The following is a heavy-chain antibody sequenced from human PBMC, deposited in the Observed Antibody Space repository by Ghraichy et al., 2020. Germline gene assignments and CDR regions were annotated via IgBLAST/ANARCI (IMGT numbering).Heavy chain of an antibody. J-gene: IGHJ4*02. CDR1: GGSISSSSYY. CDR2: IYYSGST. V-gene: IGHV4-39*07. D-gene: IGHD5-18*01. CDR3: AGYQRGYSYGYHYFDY. Sequence: SETLSLTCTVSGGSISSSSYYWDWIRQPPGKGLEWIGSIYYSGSTYYNPSLKSRVTISVDTSKNQFSLKLSSVTAADTAVYYCAGYQRGYSYGYHYFDYWGQGTLVTVSS.